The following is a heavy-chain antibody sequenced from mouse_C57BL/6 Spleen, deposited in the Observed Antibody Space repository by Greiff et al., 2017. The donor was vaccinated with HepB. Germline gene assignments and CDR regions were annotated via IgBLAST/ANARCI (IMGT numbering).Heavy chain of an antibody. Sequence: VQLQQPGAELVMPGASVKLSCKASGYTFTSYWMHWVKQRPGQGLEWIGEIDPSDSYTNYNQKFKGKSTLTVDKSSSPAYMQLSSLTSEDSAVYYCARGLVFAYWGQGTLVTVSA. CDR2: IDPSDSYT. CDR1: GYTFTSYW. D-gene: IGHD4-1*01. CDR3: ARGLVFAY. V-gene: IGHV1-69*01. J-gene: IGHJ3*01.